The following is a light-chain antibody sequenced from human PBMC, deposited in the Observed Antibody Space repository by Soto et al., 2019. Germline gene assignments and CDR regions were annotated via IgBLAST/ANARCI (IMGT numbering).Light chain of an antibody. CDR1: QSVSSSY. J-gene: IGKJ1*01. CDR3: QQYGRSWWT. Sequence: EIVLTQSPGTLSLSPGERATLSCRTSQSVSSSYLAWYQQKPGQAPRLLIYGASSRATGIPDRFSGSGSRTDFTLTISILEPEDFAVYYCQQYGRSWWTFGQATKVEIQ. CDR2: GAS. V-gene: IGKV3-20*01.